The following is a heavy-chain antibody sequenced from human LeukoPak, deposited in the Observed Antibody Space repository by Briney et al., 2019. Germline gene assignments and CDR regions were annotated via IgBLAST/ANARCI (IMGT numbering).Heavy chain of an antibody. Sequence: GGSLRLSCAASGFTFSTYWVYWVRQAPGKGLVWVSRIKGDGSITTYADSVKGRFTISRDNAKNTVFLQMNSLRAEDTAVYYCARVGVSLGGFDIWGQGTMVTVSS. CDR1: GFTFSTYW. D-gene: IGHD1-26*01. CDR2: IKGDGSIT. V-gene: IGHV3-74*03. J-gene: IGHJ3*02. CDR3: ARVGVSLGGFDI.